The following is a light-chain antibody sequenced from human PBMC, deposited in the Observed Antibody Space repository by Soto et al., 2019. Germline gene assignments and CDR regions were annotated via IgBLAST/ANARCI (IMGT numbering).Light chain of an antibody. CDR2: EVS. Sequence: QSVLTQPASVSGSPGQSITISCTGTSSDVGVYNYVSWYQHHPGKAPKLMIYEVSNRPSGVSTRFSGSKSGNTASLTISGLQAEDEADYYCSSYTSSSTQVFGTGTKVTVL. J-gene: IGLJ1*01. CDR3: SSYTSSSTQV. V-gene: IGLV2-14*01. CDR1: SSDVGVYNY.